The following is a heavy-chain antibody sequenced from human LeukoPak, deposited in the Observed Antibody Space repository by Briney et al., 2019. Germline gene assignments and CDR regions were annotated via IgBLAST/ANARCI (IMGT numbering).Heavy chain of an antibody. J-gene: IGHJ4*02. CDR1: GFTFSSYT. CDR3: ARDLAWGGY. V-gene: IGHV3-21*01. D-gene: IGHD3/OR15-3a*01. Sequence: GGSLRLSCAASGFTFSSYTMSWVRQAPGKGLEWVSSITSSSSSMYSADSVKGRLTISRDNAKNSLYLQMNSLRAEDTAVYYCARDLAWGGYWGQGTLVTVSS. CDR2: ITSSSSSM.